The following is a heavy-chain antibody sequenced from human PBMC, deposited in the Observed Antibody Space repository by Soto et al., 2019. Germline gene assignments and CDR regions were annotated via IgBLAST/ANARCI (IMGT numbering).Heavy chain of an antibody. V-gene: IGHV3-13*05. CDR3: ARTDSSGWYYFDY. J-gene: IGHJ4*02. CDR2: IGTAGDP. Sequence: QPVGSLRLSCVASGCTFSSYDMNWDRQATERGLEWISAIGTAGDPYYPGSVKGRFTISRENAKNSLYLQMNSLRAGDTAVYYCARTDSSGWYYFDYWGQGTLVTVSS. D-gene: IGHD6-19*01. CDR1: GCTFSSYD.